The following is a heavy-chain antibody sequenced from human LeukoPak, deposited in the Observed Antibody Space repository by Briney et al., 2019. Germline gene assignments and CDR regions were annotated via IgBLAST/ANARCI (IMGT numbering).Heavy chain of an antibody. D-gene: IGHD6-13*01. CDR2: IKSKTDGGTP. Sequence: PGGSLRVSCAASGFTFSSYAMSWVRQVPGKGLEWVGRIKSKTDGGTPDYAAPVKGRFTISRDDSKNTLYLQMNSLKTEDTAVYYCTGVSRSSWYDYWGQGTLVTVSS. J-gene: IGHJ4*02. CDR1: GFTFSSYA. CDR3: TGVSRSSWYDY. V-gene: IGHV3-15*01.